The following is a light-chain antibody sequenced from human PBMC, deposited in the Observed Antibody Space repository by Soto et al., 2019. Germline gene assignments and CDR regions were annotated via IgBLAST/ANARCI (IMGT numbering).Light chain of an antibody. CDR3: SSYTSSSTQV. Sequence: ALTQPASVSGSPGQSITISCTGTSSDVGGYNYVSWYQQHPGKAPKLMIYEVSYRPSGVSNRFSGSKSGNTASLTISGLQAEDEADYYCSSYTSSSTQVFGTGTKVTVL. J-gene: IGLJ1*01. CDR1: SSDVGGYNY. V-gene: IGLV2-14*01. CDR2: EVS.